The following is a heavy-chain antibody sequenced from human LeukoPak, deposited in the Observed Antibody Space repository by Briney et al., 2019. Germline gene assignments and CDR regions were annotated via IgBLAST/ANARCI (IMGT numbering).Heavy chain of an antibody. Sequence: SVKVSCKASGGTFSSYAISWVRQAPGQGLEWMGRIIPIFGTANYAQKFQGRVTITTDESTSAAYMELSSLRSEDTAVYYCAREDHETYYYDSSGYWWYYWGQGTLVTVSS. V-gene: IGHV1-69*05. J-gene: IGHJ4*02. D-gene: IGHD3-22*01. CDR3: AREDHETYYYDSSGYWWYY. CDR1: GGTFSSYA. CDR2: IIPIFGTA.